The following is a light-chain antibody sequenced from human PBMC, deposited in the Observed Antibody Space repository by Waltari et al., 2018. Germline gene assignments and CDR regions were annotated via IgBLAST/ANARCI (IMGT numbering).Light chain of an antibody. V-gene: IGLV2-23*02. CDR2: EVS. CDR1: SSDVGSYNL. Sequence: QSALTQPASVSGSPGQSITISCTGTSSDVGSYNLVSWYQQHPGKAPKLMIYEVSRRPSGVFNRLSGSKAGNTASLTISGLQAEDEADYYCCSYAGSSFVVFGGGTKLTVL. J-gene: IGLJ2*01. CDR3: CSYAGSSFVV.